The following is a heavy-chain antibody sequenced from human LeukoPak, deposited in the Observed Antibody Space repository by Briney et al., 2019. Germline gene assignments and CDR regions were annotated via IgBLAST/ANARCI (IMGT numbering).Heavy chain of an antibody. CDR3: AKRGVVIRVFLVGFHKEAYYFDS. J-gene: IGHJ4*02. D-gene: IGHD3-10*01. CDR1: GITLSNYG. CDR2: ISDSGGRT. V-gene: IGHV3-23*01. Sequence: GGSLRLSCAVSGITLSNYGMSWVRQAPGKGLEWIAGISDSGGRTNYAGSVKGRFTISRDNPKNTLYLQMNSLRAEDTAVYFCAKRGVVIRVFLVGFHKEAYYFDSWGQGALVTVSS.